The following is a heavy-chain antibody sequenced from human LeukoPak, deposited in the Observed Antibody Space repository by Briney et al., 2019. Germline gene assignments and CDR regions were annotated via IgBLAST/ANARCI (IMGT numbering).Heavy chain of an antibody. D-gene: IGHD5-12*01. Sequence: PGGSLRLSCAASGFAFGTYSMNWVRQAPGQGLEWVSFISRSSNYKYYTDSVTGRFTISRDNARNSLSLQMNSLRAEDTAVYYCVRDGGVSGYDLLDYWGQGTLVTVSS. CDR1: GFAFGTYS. CDR2: ISRSSNYK. V-gene: IGHV3-21*01. J-gene: IGHJ4*02. CDR3: VRDGGVSGYDLLDY.